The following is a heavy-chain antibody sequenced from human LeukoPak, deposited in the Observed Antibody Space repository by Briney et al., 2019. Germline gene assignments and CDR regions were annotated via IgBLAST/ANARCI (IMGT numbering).Heavy chain of an antibody. D-gene: IGHD1-14*01. CDR1: GGTFSSYA. Sequence: SVKVSCKASGGTFSSYAISWVRQAPGQGLEWMGGIIPIFGTANYAQKFQGRVTITADKSTSTAYMELSSLRSEDTAVYYCARVGPWVNPDYYYYYMDVWGKGTTVTVSS. CDR3: ARVGPWVNPDYYYYYMDV. J-gene: IGHJ6*03. CDR2: IIPIFGTA. V-gene: IGHV1-69*06.